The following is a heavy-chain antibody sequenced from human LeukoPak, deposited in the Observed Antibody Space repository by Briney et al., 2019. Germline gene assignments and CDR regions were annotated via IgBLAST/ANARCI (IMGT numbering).Heavy chain of an antibody. Sequence: GGSLRLSCAVSGFTFSGFWMSWSRQAPGKGLEWVASINSDGSEGYYADVVKSRFTISRDNAKNSLYLQINSLRAEDTAVYYCARSSYSSSSSAWGQGTMVTVSS. CDR1: GFTFSGFW. CDR2: INSDGSEG. J-gene: IGHJ3*01. CDR3: ARSSYSSSSSA. D-gene: IGHD6-6*01. V-gene: IGHV3-7*03.